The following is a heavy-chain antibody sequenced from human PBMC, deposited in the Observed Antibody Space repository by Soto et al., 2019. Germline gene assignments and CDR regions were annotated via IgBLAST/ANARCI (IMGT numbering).Heavy chain of an antibody. CDR3: ARGADLGYCSSTSCYFFDY. V-gene: IGHV1-18*01. D-gene: IGHD2-2*01. Sequence: ASVKVSCKASGYTFTSYGISWMRQAPGQGLEWMGWISAYNGNTNYAQKLQGRVTMTTDTSTSTAYMELRSLRSDDTAVYYCARGADLGYCSSTSCYFFDYCGQGTLVTVYS. J-gene: IGHJ4*02. CDR2: ISAYNGNT. CDR1: GYTFTSYG.